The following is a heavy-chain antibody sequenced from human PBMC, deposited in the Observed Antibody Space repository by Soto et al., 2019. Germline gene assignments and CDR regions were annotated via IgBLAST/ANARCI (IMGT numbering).Heavy chain of an antibody. D-gene: IGHD1-1*01. J-gene: IGHJ3*02. CDR2: IYSGGST. CDR3: ARGGMDDAFDI. V-gene: IGHV3-66*01. CDR1: GFTVNRNH. Sequence: EVQLVESGGGLVQPGGSLKVSCAASGFTVNRNHMSWVHQAPGKGLEWVSVIYSGGSTYYADSVNGRFTFSRDSSKNTLYLQMSSLTPDDTAVYYCARGGMDDAFDIWGQGTMVTVSS.